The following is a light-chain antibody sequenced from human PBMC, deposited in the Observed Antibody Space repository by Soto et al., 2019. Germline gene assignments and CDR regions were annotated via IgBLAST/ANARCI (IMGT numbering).Light chain of an antibody. CDR1: QSVTSSY. Sequence: PGDRATLSCRASQSVTSSYLAWYQQKPGQAPRLLIYGASSRATGIPDRFTGSGSGTDFTLTISRLEPEDFAVYYCQQYDSSRQTFGQGTKVEIK. CDR3: QQYDSSRQT. J-gene: IGKJ1*01. V-gene: IGKV3-20*01. CDR2: GAS.